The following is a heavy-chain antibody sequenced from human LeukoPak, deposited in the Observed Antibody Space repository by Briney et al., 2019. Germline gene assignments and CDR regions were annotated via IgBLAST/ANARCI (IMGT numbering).Heavy chain of an antibody. CDR3: ARTTLTTSEDYFDY. D-gene: IGHD4-17*01. CDR2: VSGSGSTT. Sequence: GGSLRLSCAASGFTFSTYGMNWVRQAPGKGLEWVSAVSGSGSTTYYARSVKGRFTVSRDNSKNTLYLQLNSLRGEDTAVYYCARTTLTTSEDYFDYWGQGSLVTVSS. V-gene: IGHV3-23*01. CDR1: GFTFSTYG. J-gene: IGHJ4*02.